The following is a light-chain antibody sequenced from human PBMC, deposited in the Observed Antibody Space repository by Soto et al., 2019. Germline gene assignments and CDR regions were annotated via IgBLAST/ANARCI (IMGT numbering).Light chain of an antibody. Sequence: QSVLTQPPSASGTPGQRVTISCSGSSSNIGANLVNWYQQFPGTAPKLLIYSNNQWPSGVPDRFSGSKSDTSASLAISGLQSEDEADYYCATWDDSLLFGGGTKLTVL. V-gene: IGLV1-44*01. CDR1: SSNIGANL. J-gene: IGLJ2*01. CDR3: ATWDDSLL. CDR2: SNN.